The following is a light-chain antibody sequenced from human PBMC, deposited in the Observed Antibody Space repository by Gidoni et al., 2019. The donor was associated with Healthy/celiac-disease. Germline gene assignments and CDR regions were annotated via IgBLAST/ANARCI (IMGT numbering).Light chain of an antibody. CDR3: QQSYSTLGYT. V-gene: IGKV1-39*01. J-gene: IGKJ2*01. Sequence: DIQMTQSPSSLSASAGDRGTITCRASQSISSYLNWYQQKPGKAPQLLIYAGSSLQSGVPSRLSGSGSGTDFTLTISSLQPEDFAAYYCQQSYSTLGYTFGQGTKLEIK. CDR1: QSISSY. CDR2: AGS.